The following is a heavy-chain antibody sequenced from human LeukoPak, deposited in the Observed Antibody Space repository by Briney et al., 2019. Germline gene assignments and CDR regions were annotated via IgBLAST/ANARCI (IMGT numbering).Heavy chain of an antibody. D-gene: IGHD1-26*01. CDR1: GFTFSSYW. J-gene: IGHJ4*02. CDR3: ARVGVIVGATLRYYFDY. CDR2: IKQDGSEK. Sequence: GGSLRLSCAASGFTFSSYWMSWVRQAPGKGLGWVANIKQDGSEKYYVDSVKGRFTISRDNAKNSLYLQMNSLRAEDTAVYYCARVGVIVGATLRYYFDYWGQGTLVTVSS. V-gene: IGHV3-7*01.